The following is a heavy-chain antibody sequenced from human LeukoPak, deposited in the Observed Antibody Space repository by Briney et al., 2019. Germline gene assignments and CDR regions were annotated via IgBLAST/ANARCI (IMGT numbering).Heavy chain of an antibody. D-gene: IGHD4-11*01. CDR2: LNPNSGDT. CDR3: ARGRGTTYASDI. J-gene: IGHJ3*02. V-gene: IGHV1-2*06. Sequence: AASVKVSCKASGYTFTDYYMHWVRQAPGQGLEWMGRLNPNSGDTDYAQNFRGRVTMTRDTSITTAYMELRRLTSDDTAVYYCARGRGTTYASDIWGQGTMVTVSS. CDR1: GYTFTDYY.